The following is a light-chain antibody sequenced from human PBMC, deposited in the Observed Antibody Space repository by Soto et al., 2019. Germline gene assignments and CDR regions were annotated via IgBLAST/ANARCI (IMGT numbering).Light chain of an antibody. CDR3: QQYNNWPRT. CDR2: GAS. Sequence: EIVMTQSPATLSVSPGERATFSCRASQSLSTNLAWYQQKPGQAPRLLIYGASTRATGIPTRFSGSGSGTEFTLTISGLQSEDFAIYFCQQYNNWPRTFGQGTKVEIK. J-gene: IGKJ1*01. V-gene: IGKV3-15*01. CDR1: QSLSTN.